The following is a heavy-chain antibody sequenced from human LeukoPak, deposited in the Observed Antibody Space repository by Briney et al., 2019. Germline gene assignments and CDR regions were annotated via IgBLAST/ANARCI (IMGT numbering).Heavy chain of an antibody. CDR3: AREKGYLMEVDV. D-gene: IGHD6-13*01. CDR2: IYYSGST. V-gene: IGHV4-59*01. J-gene: IGHJ6*02. Sequence: PSETLSLTCTVSDGSISSYYWSWIRQSPGKGLEWIGYIYYSGSTNYNPSLKSRVTISVDTSKSQFSLKLSSVTAADTAVYYCAREKGYLMEVDVWGQGTTVTVSS. CDR1: DGSISSYY.